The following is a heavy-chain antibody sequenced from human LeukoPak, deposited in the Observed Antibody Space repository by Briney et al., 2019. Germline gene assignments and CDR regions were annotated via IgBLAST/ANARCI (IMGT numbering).Heavy chain of an antibody. CDR2: IRYDGSNK. Sequence: PGGSLRLSCAASGFTFSSYGMHWVRQAPGKGLEWVAFIRYDGSNKYYADSVKGRFTISRDNSKNTLYLQMNSLRAEDTAVYYCAKAYRLWFGELLPDYWGQGTLVTVSS. CDR1: GFTFSSYG. J-gene: IGHJ4*02. V-gene: IGHV3-30*02. CDR3: AKAYRLWFGELLPDY. D-gene: IGHD3-10*01.